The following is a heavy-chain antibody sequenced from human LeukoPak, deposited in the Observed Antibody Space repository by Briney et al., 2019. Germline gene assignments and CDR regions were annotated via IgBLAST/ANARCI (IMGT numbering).Heavy chain of an antibody. V-gene: IGHV3-23*01. D-gene: IGHD3-9*01. CDR1: GFTFSTYA. CDR3: AKRGVTGYKEGFDY. J-gene: IGHJ4*02. CDR2: NSGSGSST. Sequence: PGGSLRLSCAASGFTFSTYAMSWVRQAPGKGLEWVSANSGSGSSTYYADSVEGRFTISRDNSKNTLYLQMNSLRAGDTAVYYCAKRGVTGYKEGFDYWGQGTLVTVSS.